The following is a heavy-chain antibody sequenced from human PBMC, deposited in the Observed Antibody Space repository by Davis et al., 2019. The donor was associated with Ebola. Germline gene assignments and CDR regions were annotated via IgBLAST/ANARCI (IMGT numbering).Heavy chain of an antibody. CDR2: FDPEDGET. CDR3: ATDQRYQLIANHYYYAMDV. Sequence: ASVKVSCKVSGYTLSDLSMYWVRQAPGKGLEWLGGFDPEDGETIYAQKFQGRVTMTEDTSTDTAYMELSSLRSEDTAVYYCATDQRYQLIANHYYYAMDVWGQGTTVTVSS. V-gene: IGHV1-24*01. CDR1: GYTLSDLS. D-gene: IGHD2-21*01. J-gene: IGHJ6*02.